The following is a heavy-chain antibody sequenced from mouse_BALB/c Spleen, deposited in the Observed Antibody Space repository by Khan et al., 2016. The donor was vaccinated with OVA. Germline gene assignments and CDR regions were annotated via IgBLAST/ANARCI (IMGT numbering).Heavy chain of an antibody. Sequence: QIQLVQSGPELKKPGETVKISCKASGYTFTNYGMNWVKQAPGKGLKWMGWINTYTGEPTYADDFKGRFVFSLETSASTAYLQISNLKNEDMTTYVCACITAYWYSDVWGAGTTVTVSS. J-gene: IGHJ1*01. CDR3: ACITAYWYSDV. CDR2: INTYTGEP. CDR1: GYTFTNYG. V-gene: IGHV9-1*02.